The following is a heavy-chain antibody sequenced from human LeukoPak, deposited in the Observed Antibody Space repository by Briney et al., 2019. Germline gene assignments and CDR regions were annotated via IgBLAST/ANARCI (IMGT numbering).Heavy chain of an antibody. CDR1: GDTFNSYA. V-gene: IGHV1-69*06. D-gene: IGHD3-10*01. J-gene: IGHJ4*02. CDR2: IIPAFGTT. CDR3: AREYYGSGSYYDGYYFDY. Sequence: SVKVSCKASGDTFNSYAVAWVRQAPGQGPEWMGLIIPAFGTTHYAQRFQGRVTITSDKSTTTAYMELGSLTSEDTAIYYCAREYYGSGSYYDGYYFDYWGQGTLVTVSS.